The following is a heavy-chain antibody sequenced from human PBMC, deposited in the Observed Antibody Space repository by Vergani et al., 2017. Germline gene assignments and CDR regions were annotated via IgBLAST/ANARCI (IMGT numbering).Heavy chain of an antibody. J-gene: IGHJ5*02. CDR3: AKYLGTSSVGGWFDP. D-gene: IGHD6-6*01. CDR2: ISWNSNSI. CDR1: GFTSAGYA. V-gene: IGHV3-9*02. Sequence: EVQLEESGGGLVLPGRSLRLSCVASGFTSAGYAMHWVRQAPGKGLEWVSGISWNSNSIGYAESVKGRFTISRDTAKNSLYLQMNSLRAEDTALYYCAKYLGTSSVGGWFDPWGQGTLVTVSS.